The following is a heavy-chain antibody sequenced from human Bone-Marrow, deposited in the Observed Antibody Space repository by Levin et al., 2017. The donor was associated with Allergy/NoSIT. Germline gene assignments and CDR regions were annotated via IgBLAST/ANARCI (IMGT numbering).Heavy chain of an antibody. V-gene: IGHV1-2*02. D-gene: IGHD3-22*01. J-gene: IGHJ4*02. Sequence: GESLKISCRASGYTFNGYYIHWVRQAPGQGLEWMGWINPSSGDTNYAPKFQGRVTMTTDTSRRSAYMDLSRLTPDDTAVYYCARGQFYYDTSGYGLNYWGQGALVTVSS. CDR1: GYTFNGYY. CDR2: INPSSGDT. CDR3: ARGQFYYDTSGYGLNY.